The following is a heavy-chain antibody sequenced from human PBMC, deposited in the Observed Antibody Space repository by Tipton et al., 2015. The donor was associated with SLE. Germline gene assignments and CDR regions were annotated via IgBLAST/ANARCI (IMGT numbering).Heavy chain of an antibody. J-gene: IGHJ4*02. Sequence: TLSLTCAVDGGSFSGYFWSWIRQPPGKELEWIGAIDHSGSTISNPSLKSRVTISLDTTKKQVSLRVHSVTAADTAIYYCARHGLVPANYFFDYWGQGTQVTVSS. CDR3: ARHGLVPANYFFDY. CDR1: GGSFSGYF. V-gene: IGHV4-34*01. CDR2: IDHSGST. D-gene: IGHD2-2*01.